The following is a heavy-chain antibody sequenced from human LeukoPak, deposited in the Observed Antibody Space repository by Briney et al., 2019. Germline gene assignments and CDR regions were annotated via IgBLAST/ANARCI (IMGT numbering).Heavy chain of an antibody. CDR3: ASTPTRIAYSPNYYYYMDV. V-gene: IGHV4-4*07. CDR1: GGSISSYY. CDR2: IYTSGST. J-gene: IGHJ6*03. Sequence: SETLSLTCTVSGGSISSYYWSWIRQPAGKGLEWIGRIYTSGSTNYNPSLKSRVTMSVDTSKNQFSLKLSSVTAADTAVYYCASTPTRIAYSPNYYYYMDVWGKGTTVTVSS. D-gene: IGHD6-13*01.